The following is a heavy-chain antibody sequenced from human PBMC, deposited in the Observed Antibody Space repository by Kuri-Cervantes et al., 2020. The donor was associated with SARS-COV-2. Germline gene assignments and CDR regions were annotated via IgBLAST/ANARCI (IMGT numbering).Heavy chain of an antibody. J-gene: IGHJ6*03. CDR1: GYTFTSYD. CDR2: MNPNSGNT. CDR3: ARSSSSSVYYYYYMDV. Sequence: ASVKVSCKAFGYTFTSYDINWVRQATGQGLERMGWMNPNSGNTGYAQKFQGRVTITRNTSISTAYMELSSLRSEDTAVYYCARSSSSSVYYYYYMDVWGKGTTVTVSS. D-gene: IGHD6-6*01. V-gene: IGHV1-8*03.